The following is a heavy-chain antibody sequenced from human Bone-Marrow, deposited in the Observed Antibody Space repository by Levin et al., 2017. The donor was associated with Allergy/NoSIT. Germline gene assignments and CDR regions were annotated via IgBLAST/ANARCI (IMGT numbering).Heavy chain of an antibody. V-gene: IGHV3-48*01. CDR3: ARVSKQDSGWYVDY. CDR1: GFTFSSYS. J-gene: IGHJ4*02. Sequence: PGGSLRLSCAGSGFTFSSYSMNWVRQAPGKGLEWVSYISSSSSTIYYADSVKGRFTISRDNAKNSLHLHMNSLRAEDTAVYYCARVSKQDSGWYVDYWGQGTLVTVSS. D-gene: IGHD6-19*01. CDR2: ISSSSSTI.